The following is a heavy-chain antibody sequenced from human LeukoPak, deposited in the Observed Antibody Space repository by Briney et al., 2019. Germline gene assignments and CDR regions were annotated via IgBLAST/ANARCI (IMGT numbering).Heavy chain of an antibody. CDR3: AKGQGVYSSSWPNFDY. CDR2: VSGNGGVT. Sequence: GGSLRLSCAASGFTFSTYAMSWVRQTPEKGLQWVSTVSGNGGVTYHADSVKGWFTITRDNAKNTLYLQMNSLRAEDTAVYYCAKGQGVYSSSWPNFDYWGQGTLVAVSS. J-gene: IGHJ4*02. V-gene: IGHV3-23*01. CDR1: GFTFSTYA. D-gene: IGHD6-13*01.